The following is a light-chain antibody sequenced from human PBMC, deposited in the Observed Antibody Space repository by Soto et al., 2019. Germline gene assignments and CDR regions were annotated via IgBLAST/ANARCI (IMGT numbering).Light chain of an antibody. J-gene: IGLJ1*01. Sequence: SYELTQPPSVSVAPEKTATITCGGNNIGNKRVHWYRQKPGQAPVLVISYDSARPSGIPERFSGSNSGNTATLTISRVEAGDEADYYCQVWDIMTDNYVFGSGTKLTVL. CDR2: YDS. CDR1: NIGNKR. CDR3: QVWDIMTDNYV. V-gene: IGLV3-21*04.